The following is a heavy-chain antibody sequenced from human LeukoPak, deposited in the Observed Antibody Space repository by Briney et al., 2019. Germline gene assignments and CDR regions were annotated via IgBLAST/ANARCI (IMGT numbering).Heavy chain of an antibody. V-gene: IGHV1-3*01. Sequence: ASVKVSCKASGYTFTSYAMHWVRQAPGQRLEWMGWINAGNGNTKYSQKFQGRVTITRDTSASTAYMELSSLRSEDTAVYYCARDWYYDFWSGYFFDYWGQGTLVTVSS. CDR3: ARDWYYDFWSGYFFDY. CDR1: GYTFTSYA. J-gene: IGHJ4*02. CDR2: INAGNGNT. D-gene: IGHD3-3*01.